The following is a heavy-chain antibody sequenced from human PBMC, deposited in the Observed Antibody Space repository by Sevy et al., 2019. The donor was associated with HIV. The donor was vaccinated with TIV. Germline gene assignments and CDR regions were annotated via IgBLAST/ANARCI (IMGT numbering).Heavy chain of an antibody. CDR1: GYTLTELS. D-gene: IGHD6-19*01. Sequence: ASVKVSCKVSGYTLTELSMHWVRQAPGKGLEWMGGFDPEDGETIYAQKFQGRVTMTEDTSTDTAYMELSSLRSEDTAVYYCATKPVAGNRYYYYYGMDVWGQVTTVTVSS. J-gene: IGHJ6*02. V-gene: IGHV1-24*01. CDR3: ATKPVAGNRYYYYYGMDV. CDR2: FDPEDGET.